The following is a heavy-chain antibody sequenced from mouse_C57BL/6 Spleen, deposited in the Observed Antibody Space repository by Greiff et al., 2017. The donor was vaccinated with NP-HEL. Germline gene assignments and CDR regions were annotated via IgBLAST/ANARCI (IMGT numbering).Heavy chain of an antibody. D-gene: IGHD1-1*01. CDR1: GYTFTSYT. Sequence: QVQLQQSGAELARPGAPVKMSCKASGYTFTSYTMHWVKQRPGQGLEWIGYINPSSGYTKYNQKFKDKATLTADKSSSTAYMQLSSLTSEDSAVYYCARGGSSHWYFDVWGTGTTVTVSS. CDR3: ARGGSSHWYFDV. J-gene: IGHJ1*03. V-gene: IGHV1-4*01. CDR2: INPSSGYT.